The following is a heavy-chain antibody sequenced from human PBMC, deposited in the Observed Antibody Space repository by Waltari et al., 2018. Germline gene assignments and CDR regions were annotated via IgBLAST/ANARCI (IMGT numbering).Heavy chain of an antibody. CDR3: VRDRTTVAARPGDY. D-gene: IGHD6-6*01. J-gene: IGHJ4*02. V-gene: IGHV1-2*07. CDR1: GYIFINYY. Sequence: QVVLVQSGAEVKKPGASVKVSCKASGYIFINYYLHWVRQAPGQGPEWMGWVNPDTGNANYAHKFRGRVTMTWDTSSNTAFMDLSDLKSDDTAVYYCVRDRTTVAARPGDYWGQGTLVTFSS. CDR2: VNPDTGNA.